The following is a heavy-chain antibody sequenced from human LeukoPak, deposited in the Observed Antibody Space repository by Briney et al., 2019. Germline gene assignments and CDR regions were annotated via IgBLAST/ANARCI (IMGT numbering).Heavy chain of an antibody. V-gene: IGHV1-18*01. Sequence: ASVKVSCKASGYTFTSYGISWVRQAPGRGLEWMGWISAYNGNTNYAQKLQGRATMTTDKTTSIAYVELRSLRSDDTAVYYCAREGSSGRPLDYWGQGTLVTVSS. J-gene: IGHJ4*02. CDR3: AREGSSGRPLDY. CDR2: ISAYNGNT. CDR1: GYTFTSYG. D-gene: IGHD3-10*01.